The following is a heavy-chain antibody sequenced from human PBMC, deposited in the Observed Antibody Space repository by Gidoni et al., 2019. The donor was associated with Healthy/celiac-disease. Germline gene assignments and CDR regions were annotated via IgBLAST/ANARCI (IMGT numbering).Heavy chain of an antibody. Sequence: QVQLVASGGGVVQPGRSLRLSCAASGFTFSSYAMHWVRQAPGKGLEWVAVISYDGSNKYYADSVKGRFTISRDNSKNTLFLQMNSLSAEDTAVYYCARDIDYGSGREDVWGQGTTVTVSS. V-gene: IGHV3-30-3*01. J-gene: IGHJ6*02. CDR2: ISYDGSNK. CDR1: GFTFSSYA. CDR3: ARDIDYGSGREDV. D-gene: IGHD3-10*01.